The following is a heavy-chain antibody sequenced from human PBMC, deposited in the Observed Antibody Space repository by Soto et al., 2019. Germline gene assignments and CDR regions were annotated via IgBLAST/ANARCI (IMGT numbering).Heavy chain of an antibody. CDR3: ARGYSYGPGRGMDV. D-gene: IGHD5-18*01. CDR1: GFTFSSYA. CDR2: ISYDGSNK. Sequence: GGSLRLSCAASGFTFSSYAMHWVRQAPGKGLEWVAVISYDGSNKYYADSVKGRFTISRDNSKNTLYLQMNGLRAEDTAVYYCARGYSYGPGRGMDVWGQGTTVTVSS. J-gene: IGHJ6*02. V-gene: IGHV3-30-3*01.